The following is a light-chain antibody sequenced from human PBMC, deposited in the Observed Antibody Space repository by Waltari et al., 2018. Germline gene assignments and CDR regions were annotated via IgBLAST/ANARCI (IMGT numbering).Light chain of an antibody. CDR1: SSNIGINT. CDR2: NNK. V-gene: IGLV1-44*01. Sequence: QSVLSQPPSVIGTPGQGVPISCSGSSSNIGINTLNWYQQRPGTAPKLRIYNNKQRPSGVPARFSGSKSGTSASLAISGLRSEDEADYYWSAWDDSLNGWVFGGGTKLTVL. J-gene: IGLJ3*02. CDR3: SAWDDSLNGWV.